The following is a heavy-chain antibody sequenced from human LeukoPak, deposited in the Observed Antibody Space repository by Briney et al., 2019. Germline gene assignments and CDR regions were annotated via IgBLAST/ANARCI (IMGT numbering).Heavy chain of an antibody. CDR2: ISSSGSTI. CDR1: GSTFIDYY. V-gene: IGHV3-11*04. CDR3: ARSRYYDSSFDY. Sequence: GGSLSLSCAASGSTFIDYYRSWIRQPPGKGLEWVSYISSSGSTIYYADSVKGRFTISRDNAKISLYLQMNSLRAEDTAVYYCARSRYYDSSFDYWGQGTLVTVSS. J-gene: IGHJ4*02. D-gene: IGHD3-22*01.